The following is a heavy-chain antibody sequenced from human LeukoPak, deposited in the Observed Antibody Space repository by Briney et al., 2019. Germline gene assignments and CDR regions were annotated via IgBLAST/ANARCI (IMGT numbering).Heavy chain of an antibody. D-gene: IGHD3-3*01. CDR2: IRYDGNDK. V-gene: IGHV3-30*02. CDR3: AKDWDYNFWSNYDH. J-gene: IGHJ4*02. Sequence: GGSLRLSCATSGFSFNKYGMHWVRQAPGKGLEGVAYIRYDGNDKHYGDSVKGRLPISRDDSKNTLYLQMSSLRAEDTAVYYCAKDWDYNFWSNYDHWGQGILVTVSS. CDR1: GFSFNKYG.